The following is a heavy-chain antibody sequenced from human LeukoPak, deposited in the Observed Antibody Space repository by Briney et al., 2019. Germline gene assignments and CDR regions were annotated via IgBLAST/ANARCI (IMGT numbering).Heavy chain of an antibody. CDR1: GGTFSSYA. V-gene: IGHV1-69*05. J-gene: IGHJ5*02. CDR3: ARGPRNDP. D-gene: IGHD1-14*01. Sequence: ASVKDSCKASGGTFSSYAISWVRQAPGQGLEWMGGIIPIFGTANYAQKFQGRVTITTDESTSTAYMELSGLRSDDTAVYFCARGPRNDPWGQGTLVTVSS. CDR2: IIPIFGTA.